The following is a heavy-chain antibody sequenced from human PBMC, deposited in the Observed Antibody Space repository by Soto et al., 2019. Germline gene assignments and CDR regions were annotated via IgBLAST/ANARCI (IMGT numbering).Heavy chain of an antibody. D-gene: IGHD2-2*01. CDR1: GASISNDY. Sequence: PSETLSLTCTVSGASISNDYWGWIRQPPGKGLEYIGHIYYSGSTRYNPSLESRVTISVDTSRKQFSLKLTSVTAADTAVYFCERGRHCTSATCFGYPSSWFDPWGQGTLVTVSS. CDR3: ERGRHCTSATCFGYPSSWFDP. V-gene: IGHV4-59*01. J-gene: IGHJ5*02. CDR2: IYYSGST.